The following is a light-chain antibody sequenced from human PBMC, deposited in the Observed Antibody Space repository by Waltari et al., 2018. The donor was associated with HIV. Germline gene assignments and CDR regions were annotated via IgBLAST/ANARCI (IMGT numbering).Light chain of an antibody. Sequence: DIQMTQSPSPLSASLRDRVTIPCRASQCVSYWWAWYQQKPGKATKLLISNASSVKSGVPSRFSGSGSGTEFTLNISSLQPDDFATYYCQQYNRYPYTFGQGTKLEIK. V-gene: IGKV1-5*03. CDR1: QCVSYW. J-gene: IGKJ2*01. CDR2: NAS. CDR3: QQYNRYPYT.